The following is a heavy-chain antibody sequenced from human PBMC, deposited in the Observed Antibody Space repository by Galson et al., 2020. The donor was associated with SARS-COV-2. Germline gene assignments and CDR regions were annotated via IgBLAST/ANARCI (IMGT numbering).Heavy chain of an antibody. CDR1: GYTFTDFH. J-gene: IGHJ4*02. CDR2: INPGTGGT. CDR3: VRETWWYAN. V-gene: IGHV1-2*02. D-gene: IGHD2-15*01. Sequence: ASVKVSCTASGYTFTDFHLHWVRKAPGQGLEWMGWINPGTGGTKYAQKFQGRVSVTRDTSINTAYMELSRLTSDDTAVYYCVRETWWYANWCQGTLVTVSS.